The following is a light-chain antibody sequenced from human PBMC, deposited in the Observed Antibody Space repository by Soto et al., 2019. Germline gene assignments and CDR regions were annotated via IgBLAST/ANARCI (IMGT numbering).Light chain of an antibody. CDR1: QSVPHAY. CDR3: QKRSNWPIT. CDR2: GAS. V-gene: IGKV3D-20*02. J-gene: IGKJ5*01. Sequence: EIVLLQSPGTMSLSPGVSAPLSCRARQSVPHAYLAWSQQKPGQVPRLLICGASSRATGIPDRFSGRGSVTDVTLAVSRLEPEEWAVDYGQKRSNWPITVGQGIRLVI.